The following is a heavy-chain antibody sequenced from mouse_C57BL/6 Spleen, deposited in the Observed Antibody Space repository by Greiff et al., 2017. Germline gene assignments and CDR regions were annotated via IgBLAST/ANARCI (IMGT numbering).Heavy chain of an antibody. CDR2: ISSGGSYT. CDR3: ARRLGQDYFDY. V-gene: IGHV5-6*01. J-gene: IGHJ2*01. D-gene: IGHD4-1*01. CDR1: GFTFSSYG. Sequence: VQLKQSGGDLVKPGGSLKLSCAASGFTFSSYGMSWVRQTPDKRLAWVATISSGGSYTYYPDSVKGRFTISRDNAKNTLYLQMSSLKSEDTAMYYCARRLGQDYFDYWGQGTTLTVSS.